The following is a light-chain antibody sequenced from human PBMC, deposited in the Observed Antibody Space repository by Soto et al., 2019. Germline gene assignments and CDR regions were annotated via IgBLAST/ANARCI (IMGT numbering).Light chain of an antibody. CDR3: QQYAARSPWT. J-gene: IGKJ1*01. CDR1: QSLPSTW. CDR2: KGF. Sequence: DVQMTQSPSTLSASVGDKVTITCRASQSLPSTWLAWFQQRPGKAPNVLIYKGFALASGVSSRLSGSGRGTEFTLTISSLQPDDFATYVCQQYAARSPWTFGQGTRV. V-gene: IGKV1-5*03.